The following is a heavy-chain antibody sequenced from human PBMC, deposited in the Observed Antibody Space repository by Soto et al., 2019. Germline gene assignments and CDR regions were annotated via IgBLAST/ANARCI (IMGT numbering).Heavy chain of an antibody. Sequence: PGGSLRLSCAASGFTFGNYGMHWVRQAPGKGLEWVAVIWFDGNKQHYADSVKGRFTISRDNSENTLYVQMTSLRAEDTAVYYCARGLQSLFDYWGQGTLVTVSS. CDR2: IWFDGNKQ. CDR1: GFTFGNYG. V-gene: IGHV3-33*01. CDR3: ARGLQSLFDY. J-gene: IGHJ4*02.